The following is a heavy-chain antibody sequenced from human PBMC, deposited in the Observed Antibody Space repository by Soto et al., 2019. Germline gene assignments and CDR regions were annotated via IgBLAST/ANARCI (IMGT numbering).Heavy chain of an antibody. CDR1: GFTFSSYG. J-gene: IGHJ4*02. CDR2: ISYDGSNK. D-gene: IGHD6-19*01. Sequence: GGSLRLSCAASGFTFSSYGMHWVRQAPGKGLEWVAVISYDGSNKYYADSVKGRFTISRDNSKNTLYLQMNSLRAEDTAVYYCAKATPVAAVDYWGQGTLVTVSS. V-gene: IGHV3-30*18. CDR3: AKATPVAAVDY.